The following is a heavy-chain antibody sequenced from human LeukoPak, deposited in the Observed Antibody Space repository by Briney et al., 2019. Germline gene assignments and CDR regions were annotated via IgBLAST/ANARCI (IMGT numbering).Heavy chain of an antibody. CDR1: GFTFSLFA. CDR3: AKGGYNYDSSCHFDY. V-gene: IGHV3-23*01. CDR2: ISGSGGAT. Sequence: GGSLRLSCAASGFTFSLFAMHWVRQAPGKGLEWVSAISGSGGATYHADADSVKGRFTISRDNSKNALYLEINNLRAEDTAVYYCAKGGYNYDSSCHFDYWGQGTLVTVSS. D-gene: IGHD3-22*01. J-gene: IGHJ4*02.